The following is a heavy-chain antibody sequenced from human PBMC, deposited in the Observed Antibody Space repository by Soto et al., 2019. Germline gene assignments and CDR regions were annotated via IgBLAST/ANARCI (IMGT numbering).Heavy chain of an antibody. CDR2: IYSGGST. V-gene: IGHV3-66*01. J-gene: IGHJ6*03. Sequence: GGSLRLSCAASGFTVSSNYMSWVRQAPGKGLEWVSVIYSGGSTYYADSVKGRFTISRDNSKNTLYLQMNSLRAEDTAVYYCARDLSIFDQGPQGYYYMDVWGKGTTVTVSS. CDR1: GFTVSSNY. CDR3: ARDLSIFDQGPQGYYYMDV. D-gene: IGHD3-3*01.